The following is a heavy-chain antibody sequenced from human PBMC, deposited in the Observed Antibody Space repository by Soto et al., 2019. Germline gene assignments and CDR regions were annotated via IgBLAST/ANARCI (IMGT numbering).Heavy chain of an antibody. V-gene: IGHV4-59*01. Sequence: PSETLSLTCNVSGGSISSYDWSWIRQPPEKGLEWIGYISHSGSTNYNPSLSSRVTISADTSKNQFSLRLSSVTAADTAMYYCARVRVAVAGLDYWGQGILVTVSS. CDR1: GGSISSYD. CDR3: ARVRVAVAGLDY. J-gene: IGHJ4*02. CDR2: ISHSGST. D-gene: IGHD6-19*01.